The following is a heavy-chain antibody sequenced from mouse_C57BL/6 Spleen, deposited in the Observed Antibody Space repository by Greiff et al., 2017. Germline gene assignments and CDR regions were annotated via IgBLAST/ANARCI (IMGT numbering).Heavy chain of an antibody. J-gene: IGHJ1*03. CDR2: IYPDNGGT. CDR3: ARDENWDSCDLDD. Sequence: VQLQQPGPELVKPGASVKMSCKASGYTFTDYYMDWVKQRPGQSLEWIGDIYPDNGGTIYNQKFKGKATLTVDTSSSTAYMELRSLTSEDTAVYYCARDENWDSCDLDDWGTGTTVTVSS. CDR1: GYTFTDYY. D-gene: IGHD4-1*01. V-gene: IGHV1-18*01.